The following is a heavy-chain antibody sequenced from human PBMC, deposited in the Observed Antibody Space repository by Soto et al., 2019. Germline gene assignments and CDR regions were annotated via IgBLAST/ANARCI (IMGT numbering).Heavy chain of an antibody. CDR2: IHTYNGNT. Sequence: QVQLVQSGAEVKKPGASVKVYCKASGYTFTDYGISWVRQAPGQGREWMGWIHTYNGNTNYAQKVQGRVTMTTDSATSTAYMELRSLRSDDTAVYYCARDAQYSSRWHPIDYWGQGTLVTVSS. CDR3: ARDAQYSSRWHPIDY. J-gene: IGHJ4*02. V-gene: IGHV1-18*01. D-gene: IGHD6-19*01. CDR1: GYTFTDYG.